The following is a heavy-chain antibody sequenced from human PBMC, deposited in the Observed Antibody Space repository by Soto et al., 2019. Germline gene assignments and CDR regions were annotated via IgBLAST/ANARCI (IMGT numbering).Heavy chain of an antibody. CDR3: AGCVDNSDVYLEL. D-gene: IGHD1-1*01. J-gene: IGHJ4*02. CDR2: IYNSGRT. Sequence: QVQLQESGPGLVKPSQTLSLTCTVSGGSISSGGYYWNWIRQRTGQGLEWLGYIYNSGRTYYNPSRKSRIIMFVDSYQNQVPLPCISVTAADAGVHYRAGCVDNSDVYLELWGQGTIISVSS. CDR1: GGSISSGGYY. V-gene: IGHV4-31*03.